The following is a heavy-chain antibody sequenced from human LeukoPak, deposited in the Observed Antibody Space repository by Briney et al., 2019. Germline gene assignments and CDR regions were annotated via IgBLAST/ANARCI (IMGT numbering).Heavy chain of an antibody. D-gene: IGHD1-26*01. CDR2: IYSSGTT. Sequence: NTSETLSLTCTVSGDSLSYYYWSWIRQPAGKGLDWIGRIYSSGTTDYNSSLQSRVTMSLDTSKNQFSLKLRSVTAADTAVYYCARNGGSFSSDYFFDYWGQGTLVTVSS. CDR3: ARNGGSFSSDYFFDY. J-gene: IGHJ4*02. V-gene: IGHV4-4*07. CDR1: GDSLSYYY.